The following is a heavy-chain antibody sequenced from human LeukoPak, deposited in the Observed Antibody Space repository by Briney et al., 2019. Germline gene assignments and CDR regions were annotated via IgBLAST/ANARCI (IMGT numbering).Heavy chain of an antibody. CDR1: GFSFSNYG. V-gene: IGHV3-23*01. Sequence: GGSLRLSCAASGFSFSNYGMNWVRQAPGKGLEWVSVISSTGDNTFYRDSVKARFTITRDISKNTLYLQMTSLRAEDTAVYYCATIVGATTEDDYWGQGTLVTVSS. J-gene: IGHJ4*02. CDR3: ATIVGATTEDDY. D-gene: IGHD1-26*01. CDR2: ISSTGDNT.